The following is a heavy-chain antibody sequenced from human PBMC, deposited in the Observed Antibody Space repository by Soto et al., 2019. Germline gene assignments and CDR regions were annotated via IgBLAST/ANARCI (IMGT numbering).Heavy chain of an antibody. Sequence: PGGSLRLSCAASGFTFSSYSMNWVRQAPGEGLEWVSSISSSSSTIYYADSVKGRFTISRDNAKNSLYLQMNSLRAEDTAVYYCASEDCSGGSCFFRYGMDVWGQGTTVTVSS. V-gene: IGHV3-21*04. J-gene: IGHJ6*02. D-gene: IGHD2-15*01. CDR1: GFTFSSYS. CDR2: ISSSSSTI. CDR3: ASEDCSGGSCFFRYGMDV.